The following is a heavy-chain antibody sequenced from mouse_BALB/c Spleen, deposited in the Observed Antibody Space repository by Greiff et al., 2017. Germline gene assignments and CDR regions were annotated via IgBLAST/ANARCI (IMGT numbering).Heavy chain of an antibody. D-gene: IGHD2-1*01. CDR3: SAIYYGILAY. V-gene: IGHV1S81*02. Sequence: QVQLQQSGAELVKPGASVKLSCKASGYSFTSYYMYWVKQRPGQGLEWIGEINPSNGGTNFNQKFKSKATLTVDKSSSTAYMQLSSLTSEDSAVYYCSAIYYGILAYWGQGTLVTVSA. CDR1: GYSFTSYY. CDR2: INPSNGGT. J-gene: IGHJ3*01.